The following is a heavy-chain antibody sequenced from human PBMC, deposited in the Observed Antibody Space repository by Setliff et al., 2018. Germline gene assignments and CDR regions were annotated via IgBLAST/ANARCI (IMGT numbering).Heavy chain of an antibody. D-gene: IGHD3-9*01. J-gene: IGHJ4*02. CDR3: AGVDVLTASPF. V-gene: IGHV1-2*02. CDR2: INPNSGGA. CDR1: GYTFAGYY. Sequence: ASVKVSCKASGYTFAGYYMRWVRQAPGQGLEWMGWINPNSGGANYAQKFQGRVTMTRDTSISTAYMDLSRLTSDDTATYYCAGVDVLTASPFWGQGTLVTVPQ.